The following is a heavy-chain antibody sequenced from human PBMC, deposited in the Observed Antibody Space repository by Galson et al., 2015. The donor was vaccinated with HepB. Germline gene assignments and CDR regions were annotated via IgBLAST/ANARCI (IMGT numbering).Heavy chain of an antibody. V-gene: IGHV3-21*01. CDR2: ISSTSSYI. CDR1: GFTFSSHS. J-gene: IGHJ6*02. D-gene: IGHD6-19*01. Sequence: SLRLSCAVSGFTFSSHSMNWVRQAPGKGLEWVSSISSTSSYIYYAESLKGRFTISRDNAKNSLYLQMNSLRAEDTAVYYCARDHSRWLDYYYYGMDVWGQGTTVIVSS. CDR3: ARDHSRWLDYYYYGMDV.